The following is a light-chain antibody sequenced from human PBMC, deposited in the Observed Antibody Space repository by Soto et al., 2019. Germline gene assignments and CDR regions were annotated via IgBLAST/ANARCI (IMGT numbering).Light chain of an antibody. J-gene: IGLJ1*01. CDR2: DND. CDR1: GSNIGGFS. CDR3: GAWDNTQSWV. Sequence: QSVLTQPPSVSAAPGQRITISCSGSGSNIGGFSVSWYQQLPGTAPKLLIYDNDKRPSGIPDRFSGSKSGTSATLAITTLQTGDDAHYFCGAWDNTQSWVFGPGTKVTVL. V-gene: IGLV1-51*01.